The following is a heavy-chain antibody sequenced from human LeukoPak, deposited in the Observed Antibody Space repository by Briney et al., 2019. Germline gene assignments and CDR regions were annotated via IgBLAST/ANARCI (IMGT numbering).Heavy chain of an antibody. CDR3: ARNIAAAANYYYYYMDV. Sequence: PSETLSLTCAVYGGSFSGYYWSWIRQPPGKGLEWIGEINHSGSTYYNPSLKSRVTISVDTSKNQFSLKLSSVTAADTAVYYCARNIAAAANYYYYYMDVWGKGTTVTVSS. V-gene: IGHV4-34*01. D-gene: IGHD6-13*01. CDR2: INHSGST. J-gene: IGHJ6*03. CDR1: GGSFSGYY.